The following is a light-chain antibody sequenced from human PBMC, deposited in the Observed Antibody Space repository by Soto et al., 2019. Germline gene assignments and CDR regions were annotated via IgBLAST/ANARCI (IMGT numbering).Light chain of an antibody. CDR3: QSYDSTLSGWV. J-gene: IGLJ3*02. CDR2: GNN. Sequence: QSVLTQPPSVSGAPGQRVTISCTGSSSNIGAGYHVHWYQHLPGTAPKLLIYGNNNRPSGVPDRFTGSKSGTSASLAITGLQAEDEGDYYCQSYDSTLSGWVFGGGTKLTVL. CDR1: SSNIGAGYH. V-gene: IGLV1-40*01.